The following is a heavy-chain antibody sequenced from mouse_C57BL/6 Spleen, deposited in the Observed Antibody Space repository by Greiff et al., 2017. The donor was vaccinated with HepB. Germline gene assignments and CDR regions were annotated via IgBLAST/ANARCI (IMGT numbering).Heavy chain of an antibody. CDR3: ARETRFAY. Sequence: QVHVKQSGAELARPGASVKMSCKASGYTFTSYTMHWVKQRPGQGLEWIGYINPSSGYTKYNQKFKDKATLTADKSSSTAYMQLSSLTSEDSAVYYCARETRFAYWGQGTLVTVSA. CDR2: INPSSGYT. CDR1: GYTFTSYT. J-gene: IGHJ3*01. V-gene: IGHV1-4*01.